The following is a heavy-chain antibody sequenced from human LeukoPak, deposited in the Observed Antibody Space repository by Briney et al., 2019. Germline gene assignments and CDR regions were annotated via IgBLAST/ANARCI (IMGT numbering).Heavy chain of an antibody. CDR1: GFTFSSYG. J-gene: IGHJ4*02. V-gene: IGHV3-33*01. CDR3: AIDPAMHYYGSRSQTYYFDY. CDR2: IGYDGSNK. Sequence: SGGSLRLSCAASGFTFSSYGMHWVRQAPGKGLEWVAVIGYDGSNKYYADSVKGRFTISRDNSKNTLYLQMNSLRAEDTAVYYCAIDPAMHYYGSRSQTYYFDYWGQGTLVTVSS. D-gene: IGHD3-10*01.